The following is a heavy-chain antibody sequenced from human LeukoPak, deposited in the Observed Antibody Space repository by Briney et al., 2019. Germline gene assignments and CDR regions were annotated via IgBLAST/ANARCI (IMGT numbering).Heavy chain of an antibody. V-gene: IGHV3-49*03. CDR2: IRSKAYGGTT. D-gene: IGHD4-17*01. CDR1: GFTFGDYA. CDR3: TRDRPRYDYGDYRDTFDI. Sequence: GGSLRLSWSAAGFTFGDYAMNWFRQAPGKGLEWVGFIRSKAYGGTTEYAASVKGRFTISRDDSKSIAYLQMNSLKIEDTGLYYCTRDRPRYDYGDYRDTFDIWGQGTMVTVSS. J-gene: IGHJ3*02.